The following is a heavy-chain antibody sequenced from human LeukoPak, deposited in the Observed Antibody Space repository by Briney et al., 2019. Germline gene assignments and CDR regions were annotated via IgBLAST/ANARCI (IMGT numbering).Heavy chain of an antibody. CDR2: IRSKAYGGTT. CDR3: TRDSLYSNYVGSYYYYYYGMDV. CDR1: GFTFGDYA. D-gene: IGHD4-11*01. Sequence: GGSLRLSCTASGFTFGDYAMSWVRQAPGKGLEWVGFIRSKAYGGTTEYAASVKGRFPISRDDSKSIAYLQMNSLKTEDTAVYYCTRDSLYSNYVGSYYYYYYGMDVWGQGTTVTVSS. V-gene: IGHV3-49*04. J-gene: IGHJ6*02.